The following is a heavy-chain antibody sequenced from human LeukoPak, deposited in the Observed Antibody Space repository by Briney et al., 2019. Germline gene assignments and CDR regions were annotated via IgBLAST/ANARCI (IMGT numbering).Heavy chain of an antibody. Sequence: PGGSLRLSCAASGFTLSNYVMHWVRQAPGKGLEWVAVISYDGSNKYYADSVKGRYTISRDNSKNTLYLQMNSLRAEDTAVYYCLSGPPYDAFDIWGQGTMVTVSS. V-gene: IGHV3-30*19. J-gene: IGHJ3*02. CDR2: ISYDGSNK. CDR1: GFTLSNYV. CDR3: LSGPPYDAFDI.